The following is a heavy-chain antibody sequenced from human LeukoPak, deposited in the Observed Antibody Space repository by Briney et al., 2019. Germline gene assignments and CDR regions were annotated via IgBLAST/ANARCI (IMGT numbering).Heavy chain of an antibody. D-gene: IGHD5-24*01. V-gene: IGHV3-23*01. CDR2: ISGSGSGGST. J-gene: IGHJ4*02. CDR1: GFTFSSYE. CDR3: AKSGYNRFDY. Sequence: TGGSLRLSCAASGFTFSSYEMSWVRQAPGKGLEWVSSISGSGSGGSTYYADSVKGRFTISRDNSKNTLYLQMNSLRAEDTAVYYCAKSGYNRFDYWGQGTLVTVSS.